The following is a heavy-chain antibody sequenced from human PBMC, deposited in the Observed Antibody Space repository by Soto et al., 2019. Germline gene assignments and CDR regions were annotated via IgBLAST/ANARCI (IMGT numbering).Heavy chain of an antibody. D-gene: IGHD1-26*01. CDR1: GLTFSSYA. Sequence: PGGSLRLSCAASGLTFSSYAMHWDRTAPGKGLEWVAVISYDGSNKYYADSVKGRFTISRDNSKNTLYLQMNSLRAEDTAVYYCARVLIKWELQHLFDYWGQGTLVTVAS. J-gene: IGHJ4*02. V-gene: IGHV3-30-3*01. CDR3: ARVLIKWELQHLFDY. CDR2: ISYDGSNK.